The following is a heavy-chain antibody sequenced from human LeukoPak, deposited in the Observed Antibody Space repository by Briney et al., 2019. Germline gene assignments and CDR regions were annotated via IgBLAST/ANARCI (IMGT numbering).Heavy chain of an antibody. D-gene: IGHD3-10*01. CDR1: GFTVSSNY. V-gene: IGHV3-53*01. CDR3: ARDLGGPTTDY. J-gene: IGHJ4*02. CDR2: IYSGGST. Sequence: GGSLRLSCAASGFTVSSNYMSWVRQAPGKGLEWVSVIYSGGSTYYADSVKGRFTISRDNSKNTLYLQMNSLRAEDTAVYYCARDLGGPTTDYWGREPWSPSPQ.